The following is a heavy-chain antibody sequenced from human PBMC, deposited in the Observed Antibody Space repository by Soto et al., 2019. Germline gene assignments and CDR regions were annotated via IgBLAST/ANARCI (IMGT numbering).Heavy chain of an antibody. V-gene: IGHV3-23*01. J-gene: IGHJ4*02. CDR3: AKDERPGIVGPSY. CDR1: GFIFSSYA. Sequence: EVQLLESGGDLVQPGGSLRLSCATSGFIFSSYAMSWVRQAPGKGLEWVSAISGTGGSTYYADSVKGRFTISRDNXKNPLYLQMYSLKVEDTAVYYCAKDERPGIVGPSYWGQGTLVTVSS. CDR2: ISGTGGST. D-gene: IGHD1-26*01.